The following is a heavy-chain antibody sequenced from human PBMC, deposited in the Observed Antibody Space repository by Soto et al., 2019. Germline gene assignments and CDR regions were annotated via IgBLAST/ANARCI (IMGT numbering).Heavy chain of an antibody. D-gene: IGHD3-3*02. CDR3: ARVGEPFLEWLLDYYYYYMDV. CDR1: GFTFSSYG. J-gene: IGHJ6*03. CDR2: IWYDGSNK. V-gene: IGHV3-33*01. Sequence: GGSLRLSCAASGFTFSSYGMHWVRQAPGKGLEWVAVIWYDGSNKYYADSVKGRFTISRDNSKNTLYLQMNSLRAEDTAVYYCARVGEPFLEWLLDYYYYYMDVWGKGTTVTVSS.